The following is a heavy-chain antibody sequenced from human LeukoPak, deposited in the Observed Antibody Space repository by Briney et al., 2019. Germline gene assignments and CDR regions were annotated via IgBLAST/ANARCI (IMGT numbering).Heavy chain of an antibody. V-gene: IGHV1-46*01. CDR2: IYPRDGST. D-gene: IGHD3-10*01. Sequence: ASVKVSCKASGYTFTSNYIHWVRQAPGQGLEWMGMIYPRDGSTSYAQKFQGRVTMTRDTSISTAYMELSRLRSDDTAVYYCAREIQLLWFGEYYYGMDVWGQGTTVIVSS. J-gene: IGHJ6*02. CDR3: AREIQLLWFGEYYYGMDV. CDR1: GYTFTSNY.